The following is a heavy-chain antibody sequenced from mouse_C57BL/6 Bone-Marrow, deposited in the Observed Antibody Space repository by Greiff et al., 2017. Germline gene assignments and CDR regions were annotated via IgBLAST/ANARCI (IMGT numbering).Heavy chain of an antibody. J-gene: IGHJ4*01. CDR3: ARTDGSSYYYAMDY. Sequence: VQLQQSGAELVKPGASVKLSCTASGFNIKDYYMHWVKQRTEQGLEWIGRIDPEDGETKYAPKFPGKATITADTSSNTAYLQLSSLTSEDTAVYYCARTDGSSYYYAMDYWGQGTSVTVSS. CDR2: IDPEDGET. V-gene: IGHV14-2*01. D-gene: IGHD1-1*01. CDR1: GFNIKDYY.